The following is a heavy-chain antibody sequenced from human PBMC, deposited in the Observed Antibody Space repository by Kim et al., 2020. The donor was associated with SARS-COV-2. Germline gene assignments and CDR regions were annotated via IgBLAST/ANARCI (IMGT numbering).Heavy chain of an antibody. J-gene: IGHJ4*02. D-gene: IGHD3-10*01. V-gene: IGHV4-39*01. CDR1: GGSISSSSYY. Sequence: SETLSLTCTVSGGSISSSSYYWGWIRQPPGKGLEWIGSIYYSGSTYYNPSLKSRVTISVDTSKNQFSLKLSSVTAADTAVYYCARQFPTYYYGSGSYYSQLDYWGQGTLVTVSS. CDR3: ARQFPTYYYGSGSYYSQLDY. CDR2: IYYSGST.